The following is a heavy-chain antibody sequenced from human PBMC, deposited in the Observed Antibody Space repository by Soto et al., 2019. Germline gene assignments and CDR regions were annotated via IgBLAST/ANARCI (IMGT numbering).Heavy chain of an antibody. CDR1: GFTFSSYA. CDR3: AKDHRGYYYGMDV. D-gene: IGHD3-10*01. CDR2: ISGSGGRT. J-gene: IGHJ6*02. V-gene: IGHV3-23*01. Sequence: EVQLLESGGGLVQPGGSLRLSCAASGFTFSSYAMSWVRQAPGKGLEWVSAISGSGGRTYYADSVKGRFTISRDNSTNTLYLQMNSLRAEDTAVYYCAKDHRGYYYGMDVWGQGTTVTVSS.